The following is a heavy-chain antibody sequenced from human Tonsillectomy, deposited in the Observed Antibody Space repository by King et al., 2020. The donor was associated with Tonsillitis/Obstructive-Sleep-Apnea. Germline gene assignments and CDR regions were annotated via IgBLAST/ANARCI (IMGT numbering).Heavy chain of an antibody. Sequence: VQLVQSGSELRKPGASVKVSCKASGYTFTSLGINCVRQAPGQWLEWMGWINTNTGNPTSAQGFTGRFVFSLDTSVSTAYLQISSLKDEDTAVYYCARDSKDLDYYYYYMDVWGKGTTVTVSS. J-gene: IGHJ6*03. CDR3: ARDSKDLDYYYYYMDV. D-gene: IGHD2-15*01. CDR1: GYTFTSLG. CDR2: INTNTGNP. V-gene: IGHV7-4-1*02.